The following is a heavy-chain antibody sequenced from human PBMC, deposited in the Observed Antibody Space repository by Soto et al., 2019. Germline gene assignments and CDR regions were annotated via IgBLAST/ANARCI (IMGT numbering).Heavy chain of an antibody. V-gene: IGHV1-69*13. D-gene: IGHD3-3*01. Sequence: GASVKVSCKASGGNFTTYAISWVRQAPGQGLEWMGGIIAIFGTANYAQKFQGRVTVTADESTSTAYMELSSLRSEDTAYYYCAIFEYFDYWGQVTLVTVSS. CDR2: IIAIFGTA. CDR1: GGNFTTYA. J-gene: IGHJ4*02. CDR3: AIFEYFDY.